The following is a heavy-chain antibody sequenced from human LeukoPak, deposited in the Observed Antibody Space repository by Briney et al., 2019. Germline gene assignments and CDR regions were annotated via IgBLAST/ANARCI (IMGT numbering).Heavy chain of an antibody. Sequence: PGGSLRLSCAASGFTFSSYGMHWVRQAPGKGLEWVTFIRYDGSNEYYADSVKGRFTISRDNSKNTLYLQMNSLRAEDTAVYYCAKPRFSYDILTGYYSDYWGQGTLVTVSS. J-gene: IGHJ4*02. CDR1: GFTFSSYG. CDR3: AKPRFSYDILTGYYSDY. D-gene: IGHD3-9*01. CDR2: IRYDGSNE. V-gene: IGHV3-30*02.